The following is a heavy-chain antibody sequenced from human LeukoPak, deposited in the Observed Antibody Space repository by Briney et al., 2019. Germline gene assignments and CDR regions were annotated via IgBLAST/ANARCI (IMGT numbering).Heavy chain of an antibody. CDR1: GLIFADYV. D-gene: IGHD5-24*01. J-gene: IGHJ4*02. V-gene: IGHV3-43*02. CDR2: ISGVGGFT. CDR3: AKIRDGYNFDFDY. Sequence: GGSLRLSCAPSGLIFADYVMHWVRQAPGNGLEWVSLISGVGGFTYYADSMKGRVTISRDNRKNSLYLQMNSLRAEDTALYYYAKIRDGYNFDFDYWGQGTPVTVSS.